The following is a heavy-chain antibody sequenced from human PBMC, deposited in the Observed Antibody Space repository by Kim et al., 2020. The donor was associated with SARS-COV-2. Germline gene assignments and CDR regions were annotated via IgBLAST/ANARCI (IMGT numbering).Heavy chain of an antibody. V-gene: IGHV4-39*01. CDR3: ARRYFDWLLSSAFDY. J-gene: IGHJ4*02. D-gene: IGHD3-9*01. CDR1: GGSISSSSYY. Sequence: SETLSLTCTVSGGSISSSSYYWGWIRQPPGKGLEWIGSIYYSGSTYYNPSLKSRVTISVDTSKNQFSLKLSSVTAADTAVYYCARRYFDWLLSSAFDYWGQGTLVTVSS. CDR2: IYYSGST.